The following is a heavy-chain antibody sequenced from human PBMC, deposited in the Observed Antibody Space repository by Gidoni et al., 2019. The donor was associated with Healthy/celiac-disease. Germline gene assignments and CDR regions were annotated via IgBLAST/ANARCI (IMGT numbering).Heavy chain of an antibody. CDR1: GFSLSTSGMC. Sequence: QVTLRESGPALVQPTHTLTRTCTFSGFSLSTSGMCVSWIRQPPGKALEWLARFDWDDDKYYSTYLKTRITIYKDTYKNQVVLTMTNMDPVDTATYYCERTLGKVVTNFDYWGQGTLVTVSS. CDR3: ERTLGKVVTNFDY. D-gene: IGHD2-15*01. J-gene: IGHJ4*02. CDR2: FDWDDDK. V-gene: IGHV2-70*15.